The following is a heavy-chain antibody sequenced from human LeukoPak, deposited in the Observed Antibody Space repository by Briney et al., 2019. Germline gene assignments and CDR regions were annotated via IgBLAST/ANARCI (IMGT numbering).Heavy chain of an antibody. CDR3: ARGNGDYRLGSVSADY. CDR2: INSDGSST. J-gene: IGHJ4*02. Sequence: GGSLRLSCAASGFTFSSYWMHWVRQAPGKGLVWVSRINSDGSSTSYADSVKGRFTISRDNAKNTLYLQMNSLRAEDTAVYYCARGNGDYRLGSVSADYWGQGTLVTVSS. V-gene: IGHV3-74*01. D-gene: IGHD4-17*01. CDR1: GFTFSSYW.